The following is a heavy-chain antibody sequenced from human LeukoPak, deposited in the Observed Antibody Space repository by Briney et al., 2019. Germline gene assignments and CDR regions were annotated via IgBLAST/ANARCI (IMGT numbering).Heavy chain of an antibody. J-gene: IGHJ4*02. CDR3: ARQRTGTIYYFDY. V-gene: IGHV4-61*02. Sequence: SETLPPTCTVSGGSISSGSYYWSWIRQPAGKGLEWIGRIDTSGSTNYNPSLNSRVTISVDPSKNQFSLKLSSVTAADTAMYYCARQRTGTIYYFDYWGQGTLVTVSS. CDR2: IDTSGST. CDR1: GGSISSGSYY. D-gene: IGHD1-1*01.